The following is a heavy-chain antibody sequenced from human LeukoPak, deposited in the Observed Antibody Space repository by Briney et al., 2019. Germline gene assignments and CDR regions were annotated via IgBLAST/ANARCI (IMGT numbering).Heavy chain of an antibody. J-gene: IGHJ4*02. CDR3: TRESGAFSPFGF. V-gene: IGHV4-4*02. D-gene: IGHD1-26*01. CDR2: VHLSGAT. Sequence: PSETLSLTCAVSGGSITTTNWWSWVRPPPGKGLEWIGEVHLSGATNYNPSLESRDSMSIDKSKNHLSLEVTSVTAADTAIYYCTRESGAFSPFGFWGQGTLLTVSS. CDR1: GGSITTTNW.